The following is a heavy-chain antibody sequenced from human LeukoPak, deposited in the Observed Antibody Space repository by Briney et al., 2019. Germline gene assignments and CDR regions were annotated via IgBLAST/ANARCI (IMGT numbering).Heavy chain of an antibody. V-gene: IGHV3-48*01. Sequence: GGSLRLSCAASGFTFSSYSMNWVHQAPGKGLEWVSYISSSSSTIYYADSVKGRFTISRDNAKNSLYLQMNSLRAEDTAVYYCARGSGSSDFDYWGQGTLVTVSS. CDR3: ARGSGSSDFDY. D-gene: IGHD1-26*01. J-gene: IGHJ4*02. CDR1: GFTFSSYS. CDR2: ISSSSSTI.